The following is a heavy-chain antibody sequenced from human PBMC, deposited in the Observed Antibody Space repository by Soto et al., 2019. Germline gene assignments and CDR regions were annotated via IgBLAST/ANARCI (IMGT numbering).Heavy chain of an antibody. Sequence: SVPKSLTSTVSEGYVTNTHCCLSRIRQPPGEGLEWIASLRYSGSVSHNPSLKSRVTISVDTSKNQFSLHLNSVAAADTAVYFCAASDGYLADSLVQGTLVPGSS. CDR3: AASDGYLADS. CDR2: LRYSGSV. CDR1: EGYVTNTHCC. D-gene: IGHD3-22*01. V-gene: IGHV4-61*01. J-gene: IGHJ4*02.